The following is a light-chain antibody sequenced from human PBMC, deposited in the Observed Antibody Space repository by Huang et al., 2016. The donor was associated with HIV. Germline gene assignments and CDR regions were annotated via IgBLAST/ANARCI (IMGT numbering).Light chain of an antibody. V-gene: IGKV1-5*01. CDR2: DAS. Sequence: DIQLTQSPSTLSASVGDRVTITCRASQSISYWLAWYQQKPGKAPKLLIYDASSLESGDPSTFSGSGSGTEFTLTINNLQPDNSATYYCQQYSDHPYTFGQGIKLEIK. CDR1: QSISYW. J-gene: IGKJ2*01. CDR3: QQYSDHPYT.